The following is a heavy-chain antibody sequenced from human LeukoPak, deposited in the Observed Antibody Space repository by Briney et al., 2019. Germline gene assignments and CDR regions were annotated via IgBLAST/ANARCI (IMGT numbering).Heavy chain of an antibody. CDR1: GFTFSSYS. J-gene: IGHJ4*02. CDR3: ARDAVAGARFDY. Sequence: GASLRLSCAASGFTFSSYSMNWVRQAPGKGLEWVSSISSSSSYIYYADSVKGRFTISRDNAKNSLYLQMNSLRAEDTAVYYCARDAVAGARFDYWGQGTLVTVSS. V-gene: IGHV3-21*01. CDR2: ISSSSSYI. D-gene: IGHD6-19*01.